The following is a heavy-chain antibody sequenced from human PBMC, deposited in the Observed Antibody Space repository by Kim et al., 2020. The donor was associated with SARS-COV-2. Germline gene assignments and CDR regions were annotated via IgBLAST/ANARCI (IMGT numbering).Heavy chain of an antibody. D-gene: IGHD1-26*01. Sequence: IRPDGREKHYVDSVKCRFTSSRDNAKNALYLQMNNLRVEDTAVYYCMGSGYWGQGALVTVSS. J-gene: IGHJ4*02. CDR2: IRPDGREK. CDR3: MGSGY. V-gene: IGHV3-7*03.